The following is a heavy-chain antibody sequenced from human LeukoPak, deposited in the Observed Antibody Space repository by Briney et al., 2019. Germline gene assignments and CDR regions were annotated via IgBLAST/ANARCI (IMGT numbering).Heavy chain of an antibody. D-gene: IGHD3-10*01. CDR3: ATDQSPNYYGSGSWDV. J-gene: IGHJ6*04. CDR2: FDPEDGET. CDR1: GYTLTELS. Sequence: ASVKVSCKVSGYTLTELSMHWVRQAPGKGLEWMGGFDPEDGETIYAQKFQGRVTMTEDTSTDTAYMELSSLRSEDTAVYYCATDQSPNYYGSGSWDVWGKGTTVTVSS. V-gene: IGHV1-24*01.